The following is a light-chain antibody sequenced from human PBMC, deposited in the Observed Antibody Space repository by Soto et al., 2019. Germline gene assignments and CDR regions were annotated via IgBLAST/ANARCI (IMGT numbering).Light chain of an antibody. CDR2: GAS. V-gene: IGKV3-20*01. CDR1: QSVSATY. J-gene: IGKJ2*01. CDR3: QQYVSSPMYT. Sequence: EIVLTQSPGTLSLSPGERATLSCRASQSVSATYLAWYQQKPDQAPRLLIYGASNRATGIPDRFTGSGSGTDFTLTISRLEPEDFAVYFCQQYVSSPMYTFGQGTKLEIK.